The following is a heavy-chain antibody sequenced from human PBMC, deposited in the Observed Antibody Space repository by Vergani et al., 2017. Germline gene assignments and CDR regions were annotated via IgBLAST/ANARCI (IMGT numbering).Heavy chain of an antibody. CDR2: ISWNSNSI. Sequence: EVQLEESGGGLVLPGRSLRLSCVASGFTSAGYAMHWGRQAPGKGLEWVSGISWNSNSIGYADSVKGRFTIARDNAKNSLYLQMNSLRAEDTALYYCAKDLGTSTVVVWFDPWGQGTLVTVSS. CDR3: AKDLGTSTVVVWFDP. D-gene: IGHD2-15*01. J-gene: IGHJ5*02. V-gene: IGHV3-9*02. CDR1: GFTSAGYA.